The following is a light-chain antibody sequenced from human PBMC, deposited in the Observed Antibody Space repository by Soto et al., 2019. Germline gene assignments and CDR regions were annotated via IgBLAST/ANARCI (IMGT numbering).Light chain of an antibody. CDR2: GAS. J-gene: IGKJ4*01. CDR3: QQYIRWPLT. CDR1: QSVSSN. V-gene: IGKV3-15*01. Sequence: EIVMTQSPATLSVSPGGRATLSCRASQSVSSNLAWYQQKPGQAPSPLIYGASTRATGTPARFSGSGSGTEFTLTISSLQSEDFAVYYCQQYIRWPLTFGGGTKVDIK.